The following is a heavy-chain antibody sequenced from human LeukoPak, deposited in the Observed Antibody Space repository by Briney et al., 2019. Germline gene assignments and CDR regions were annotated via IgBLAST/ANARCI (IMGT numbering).Heavy chain of an antibody. J-gene: IGHJ4*02. CDR2: IRSKIYGGTT. CDR3: VKDSGDADY. CDR1: GFTFDNYA. D-gene: IGHD5-12*01. Sequence: GGSLRLSCTAAGFTFDNYAMSWFRQAPGKGLEWVGFIRSKIYGGTTEYAASVKGRFTISRDDSKSIAYLQMTSLKSEDTAVYYCVKDSGDADYWGQGTLVTVSS. V-gene: IGHV3-49*03.